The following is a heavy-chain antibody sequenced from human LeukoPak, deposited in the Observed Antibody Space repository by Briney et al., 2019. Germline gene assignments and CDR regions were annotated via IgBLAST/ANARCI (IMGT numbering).Heavy chain of an antibody. V-gene: IGHV4-39*01. Sequence: SETLSLTCTVSGGSISTYYWGWIRQPPGKGLEWIGTIYYRGSTYYNTSLKSRVTISVDTSRNQFSLKLSSVTAADTAVYFCARHGPPTIFGVVTLYFDYWAREPWSPSSQ. D-gene: IGHD3-3*01. CDR3: ARHGPPTIFGVVTLYFDY. CDR2: IYYRGST. CDR1: GGSISTYY. J-gene: IGHJ4*02.